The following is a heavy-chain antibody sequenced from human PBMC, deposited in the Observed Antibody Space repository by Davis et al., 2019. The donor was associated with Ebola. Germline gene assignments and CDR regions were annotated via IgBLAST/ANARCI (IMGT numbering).Heavy chain of an antibody. CDR1: GGSVSSGGHY. V-gene: IGHV4-61*08. CDR2: IYHSGTT. J-gene: IGHJ2*01. CDR3: ARDYYESSGYFWYFDL. D-gene: IGHD3-22*01. Sequence: SETLSLTCTVSGGSVSSGGHYWSWIRQPPGKGLEWIGEIYHSGTTNYNPSLKSRVTMSVDKAKNQLSLNLSSVTAADTAVYYCARDYYESSGYFWYFDLWGRGTLVTVSS.